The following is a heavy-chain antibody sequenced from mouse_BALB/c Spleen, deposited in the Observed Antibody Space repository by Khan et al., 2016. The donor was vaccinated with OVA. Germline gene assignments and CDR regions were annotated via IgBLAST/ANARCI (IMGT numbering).Heavy chain of an antibody. Sequence: EVELVESGGDLVQPGGSRKLSRAASGFTFSSYGMHWVRQAPEKGLEWVAYISGDSNTIYYADTVKGRFTISRDNPRNTLFLQMTSLMSEDTAMYYCATSYFYGYYFDYWGPGTTLTVSS. V-gene: IGHV5-17*02. CDR3: ATSYFYGYYFDY. J-gene: IGHJ2*01. CDR1: GFTFSSYG. CDR2: ISGDSNTI. D-gene: IGHD1-1*01.